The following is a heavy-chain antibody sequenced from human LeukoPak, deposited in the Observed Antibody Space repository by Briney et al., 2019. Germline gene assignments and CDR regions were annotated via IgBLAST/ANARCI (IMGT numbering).Heavy chain of an antibody. Sequence: SSETLSLTCAVYGGSFSGYYWSWIRQPPGKGLEWIGEINHSGSTNYNPSLKSRVTISVDTSKNQFSLKLSSVTAADTAVYYCAIAIMDDAFDIWGQGTMVTVSS. CDR2: INHSGST. D-gene: IGHD2-21*01. CDR3: AIAIMDDAFDI. V-gene: IGHV4-34*01. CDR1: GGSFSGYY. J-gene: IGHJ3*02.